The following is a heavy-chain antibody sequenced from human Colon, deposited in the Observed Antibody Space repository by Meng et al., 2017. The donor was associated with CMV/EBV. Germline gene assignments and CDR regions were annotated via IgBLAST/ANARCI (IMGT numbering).Heavy chain of an antibody. CDR3: ARELYAGGITATGDS. CDR1: GFTFSDYY. V-gene: IGHV3-11*01. CDR2: ISSSGKTI. Sequence: GGSLRLSCAASGFTFSDYYMHWIRQAPGKGLEWVSYISSSGKTIYYTDAVKGRFTGSRDNAKNSLYLQMNSLRAEDTAIYYCARELYAGGITATGDSWGQGMLVTVSS. J-gene: IGHJ4*02. D-gene: IGHD6-13*01.